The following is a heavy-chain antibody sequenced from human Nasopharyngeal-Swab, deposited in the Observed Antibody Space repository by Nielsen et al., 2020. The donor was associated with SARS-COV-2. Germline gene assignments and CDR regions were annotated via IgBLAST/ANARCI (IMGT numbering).Heavy chain of an antibody. CDR2: ISSSSSYI. CDR3: AREYDEVVVITGAFDI. V-gene: IGHV3-21*01. J-gene: IGHJ3*02. Sequence: GESLKISCAASGFTFSSYSMNWVRQAPGKGLEWVSSISSSSSYIYYADSVKGRFTISRDNAKNSLYLQMNSLGAEDTAVYYCAREYDEVVVITGAFDIWGQGTMVTVSS. D-gene: IGHD3-22*01. CDR1: GFTFSSYS.